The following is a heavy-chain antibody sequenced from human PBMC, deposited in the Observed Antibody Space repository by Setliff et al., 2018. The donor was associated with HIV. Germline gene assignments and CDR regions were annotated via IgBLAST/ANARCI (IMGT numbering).Heavy chain of an antibody. CDR3: ATLRSNWYPY. CDR2: INPNSGGT. Sequence: ASVKVSCKASGYTFTGYFIHWVRQAPGQGLEWMGRINPNSGGTNYAQKFQGRVTMTRDTSISTAYMELSSLRSEDTAVYYCATLRSNWYPYWGQGTLVTVSS. D-gene: IGHD6-13*01. V-gene: IGHV1-2*06. J-gene: IGHJ4*02. CDR1: GYTFTGYF.